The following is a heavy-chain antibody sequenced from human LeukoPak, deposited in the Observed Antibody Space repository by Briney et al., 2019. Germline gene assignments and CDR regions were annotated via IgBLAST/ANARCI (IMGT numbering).Heavy chain of an antibody. CDR3: ARKVRGVKMDV. J-gene: IGHJ6*02. D-gene: IGHD3-10*01. Sequence: LETLSLTCAVYGGSFSGYYWSWIRQPPGKGLEWIGEINHSGSTNYNPSLKSRVTISVDTSKNQFSLKLSSVTAADTAVYYCARKVRGVKMDVWGQGTTVTVSS. V-gene: IGHV4-34*01. CDR1: GGSFSGYY. CDR2: INHSGST.